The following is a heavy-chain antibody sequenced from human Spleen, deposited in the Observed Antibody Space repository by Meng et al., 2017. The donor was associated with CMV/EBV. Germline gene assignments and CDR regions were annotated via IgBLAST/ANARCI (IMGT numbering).Heavy chain of an antibody. V-gene: IGHV1-2*02. J-gene: IGHJ5*02. D-gene: IGHD3-10*01. CDR1: GYTFTGYY. CDR3: ARNYYGSGGHNYLNWFDP. Sequence: ASVKVSCKASGYTFTGYYMNWVRQAPGQGLEWMGGINPNNGGTKYAQRFQGRVTMTSDTSINTAYMELSSLRSDDTAVYYCARNYYGSGGHNYLNWFDPWGQGTLVTVSS. CDR2: INPNNGGT.